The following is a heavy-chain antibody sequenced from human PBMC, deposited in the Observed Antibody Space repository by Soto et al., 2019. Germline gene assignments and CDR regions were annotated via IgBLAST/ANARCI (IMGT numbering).Heavy chain of an antibody. CDR2: ITSEVHGGTT. CDR1: GFIFGDYG. CDR3: TRDQHIVVVTDLDY. Sequence: GGSLRLSCTGSGFIFGDYGMSWFRQAPGEGLEWVAFITSEVHGGTTEYAASVKGRFTISRDDSRSIAYLQMNSLKSEDTAVYYCTRDQHIVVVTDLDYWGQGTQVTVSS. V-gene: IGHV3-49*03. J-gene: IGHJ4*02. D-gene: IGHD2-21*02.